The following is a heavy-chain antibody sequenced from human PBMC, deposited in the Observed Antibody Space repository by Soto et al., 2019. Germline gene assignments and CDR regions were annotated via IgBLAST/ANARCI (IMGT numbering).Heavy chain of an antibody. V-gene: IGHV3-23*01. Sequence: GGSLRLSCAASGFTLSSYAMSWVRQAPGKGLEWVSAISGSGGSTYYADSAKGQFTNSRDNSKNTLYLQMNSLRAEDTAVYYCAKDTRWGQWLRLRVLGFDYWGQGTLVTVSS. CDR1: GFTLSSYA. J-gene: IGHJ4*02. D-gene: IGHD5-12*01. CDR2: ISGSGGST. CDR3: AKDTRWGQWLRLRVLGFDY.